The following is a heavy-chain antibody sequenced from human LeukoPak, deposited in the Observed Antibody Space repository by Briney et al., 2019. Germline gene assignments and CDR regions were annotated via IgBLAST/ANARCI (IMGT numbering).Heavy chain of an antibody. J-gene: IGHJ6*03. CDR1: GFTFSSYW. CDR3: ARDPWAVAGNNYYYYMDV. CDR2: IKQDGSEK. Sequence: GGSLRLSCAASGFTFSSYWMSWVRQAPGKGLEWVANIKQDGSEKYYVDSVKGRFTISRDNAKNSLYLQMNSLRAEDTAVYYCARDPWAVAGNNYYYYMDVWGKGTTVTVS. D-gene: IGHD6-19*01. V-gene: IGHV3-7*01.